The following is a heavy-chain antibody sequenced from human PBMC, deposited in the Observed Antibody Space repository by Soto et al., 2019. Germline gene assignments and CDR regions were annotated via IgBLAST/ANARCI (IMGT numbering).Heavy chain of an antibody. V-gene: IGHV3-30*18. CDR2: ISYDGSNK. Sequence: PGGSLRLSCAASGFTFSSYGMHWVRQAPGKGLEWVAVISYDGSNKYYADSVKGRFTISRDNSKNTLYLQMNSLRAEDTAVYYCAKDFEWELGPIYYFDYWGQGTLVTVSS. D-gene: IGHD1-26*01. J-gene: IGHJ4*02. CDR3: AKDFEWELGPIYYFDY. CDR1: GFTFSSYG.